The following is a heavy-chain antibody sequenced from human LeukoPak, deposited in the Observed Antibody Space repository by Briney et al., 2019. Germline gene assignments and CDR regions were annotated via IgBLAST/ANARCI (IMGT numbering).Heavy chain of an antibody. Sequence: GGSLRLSCAASGFTFSSYWMHWVRQAPGKGLVWVSRIKSDGSTNYAASVKGRFTISRDNAKNTVSLQMNSLRAEDTGVYYCARAPSEIGGYYPEYFRHWGQGTLVTVSS. CDR2: IKSDGST. D-gene: IGHD3-22*01. CDR3: ARAPSEIGGYYPEYFRH. V-gene: IGHV3-74*01. J-gene: IGHJ1*01. CDR1: GFTFSSYW.